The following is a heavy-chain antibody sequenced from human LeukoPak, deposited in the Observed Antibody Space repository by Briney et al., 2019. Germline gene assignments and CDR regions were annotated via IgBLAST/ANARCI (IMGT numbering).Heavy chain of an antibody. CDR3: ARDRYCSSTSCYRYLFDY. CDR2: IRYDGSNK. CDR1: GFTFSSYG. J-gene: IGHJ4*02. V-gene: IGHV3-30*02. D-gene: IGHD2-2*02. Sequence: GGSLRLSCAASGFTFSSYGMHWVRQAPGKGLEWVAFIRYDGSNKYYADSVKGRFTISRDNSKNTLYLQMNSLRAEDTAVYYCARDRYCSSTSCYRYLFDYWGQGTLVTVSS.